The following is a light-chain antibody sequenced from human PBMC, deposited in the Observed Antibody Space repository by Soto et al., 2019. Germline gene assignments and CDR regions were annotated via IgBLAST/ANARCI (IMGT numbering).Light chain of an antibody. Sequence: EVVLTQSPATLSLSPGESATLSCRASQSVRSYVAWYQQKPGQAPRLLIYGASNRATGIPARFSGSGSGTDFTLTISSLEPEDFAVYYCQQRRNWLLSFGGGTKVEIK. CDR2: GAS. CDR3: QQRRNWLLS. V-gene: IGKV3-11*01. CDR1: QSVRSY. J-gene: IGKJ4*01.